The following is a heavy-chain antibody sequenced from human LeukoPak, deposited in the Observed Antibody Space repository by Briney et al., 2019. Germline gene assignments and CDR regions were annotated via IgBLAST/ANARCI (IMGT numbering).Heavy chain of an antibody. CDR2: ISYDGSNK. D-gene: IGHD2-21*02. V-gene: IGHV3-30*18. Sequence: GRSLRLSCAASGFTFSSYGMHWVRQAPGKGLEWVAVISYDGSNKYYADSVKGRFTISRDNSKNTLYLQMNSLRAEDTAVYYCAKDLGGYCGGDCHPGYWGQGTLVTVSS. CDR1: GFTFSSYG. CDR3: AKDLGGYCGGDCHPGY. J-gene: IGHJ4*02.